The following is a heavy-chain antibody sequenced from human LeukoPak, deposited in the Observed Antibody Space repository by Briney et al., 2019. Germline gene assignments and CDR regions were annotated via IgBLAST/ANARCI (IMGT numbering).Heavy chain of an antibody. J-gene: IGHJ4*02. CDR2: ISYDGSNK. CDR1: GFTFSSYA. V-gene: IGHV3-30-3*01. CDR3: ARDRSSSSSNPDN. Sequence: GGSLRLSCAASGFTFSSYAMHWVRQAPGKGLEWVAVISYDGSNKYYADSVKGRFTISRDNSKNTLYLQMNSLRAEDTAVYYCARDRSSSSSNPDNWGQGTLVTVSS. D-gene: IGHD6-6*01.